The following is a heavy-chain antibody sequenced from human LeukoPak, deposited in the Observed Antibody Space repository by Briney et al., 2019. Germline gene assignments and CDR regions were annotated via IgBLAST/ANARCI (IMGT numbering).Heavy chain of an antibody. D-gene: IGHD2-15*01. J-gene: IGHJ6*02. V-gene: IGHV1-46*01. Sequence: ASVKVSCKASGYTFTNYFMHWVRLAPGQGLVWVGIINPSGSSTNYAQKFQGRVTMTTDTSKSTVYMELRSLRSEDTAVYYCARASGYCSGGTCYGLPSHGLDVWGQGTPVTVSS. CDR3: ARASGYCSGGTCYGLPSHGLDV. CDR2: INPSGSST. CDR1: GYTFTNYF.